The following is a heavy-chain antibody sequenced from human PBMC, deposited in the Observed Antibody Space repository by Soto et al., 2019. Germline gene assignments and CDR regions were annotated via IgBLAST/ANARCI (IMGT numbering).Heavy chain of an antibody. Sequence: QVQLQESGPGLVKPSETLSLTCTVSGGSISSYYWSWIRQPPGKGLEWIGYIYYSGSTNYNPSLKSRVTISVDTSKNQFSLKLSSVTAADTAVYYRAGQLAPKSYYYYGMDVWGQGTTVTVSS. CDR3: AGQLAPKSYYYYGMDV. CDR1: GGSISSYY. J-gene: IGHJ6*02. V-gene: IGHV4-59*01. D-gene: IGHD6-6*01. CDR2: IYYSGST.